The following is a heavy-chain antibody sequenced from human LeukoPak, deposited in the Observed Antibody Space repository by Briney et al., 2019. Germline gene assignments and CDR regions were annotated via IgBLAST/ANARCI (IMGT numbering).Heavy chain of an antibody. V-gene: IGHV3-74*03. CDR3: ARGGSSRSFDY. J-gene: IGHJ4*02. Sequence: GGSLRLSCAASGLTFSPYWMHWVRQAPGKGLVWVSHVNGDGTSTTYADSVKGRFTISRDNAMSTLYLQMNSLRAEDTAVYYCARGGSSRSFDYWGQGALVTVSS. CDR2: VNGDGTST. D-gene: IGHD6-13*01. CDR1: GLTFSPYW.